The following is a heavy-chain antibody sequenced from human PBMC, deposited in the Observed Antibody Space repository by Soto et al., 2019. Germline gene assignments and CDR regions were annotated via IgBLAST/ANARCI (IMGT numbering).Heavy chain of an antibody. CDR1: GFKFSSYA. V-gene: IGHV3-23*01. D-gene: IGHD3-16*01. J-gene: IGHJ5*01. CDR2: ISATGGGT. CDR3: ANDRRAGGNSAFYFDF. Sequence: GGSLRPSCAASGFKFSSYAMSWVRQAPGKGLEWVSLISATGGGTYYADSVKGRFTIPRDNSDNTLYLQVHSLRAEDTAVYYCANDRRAGGNSAFYFDFWGQGAQVTVSS.